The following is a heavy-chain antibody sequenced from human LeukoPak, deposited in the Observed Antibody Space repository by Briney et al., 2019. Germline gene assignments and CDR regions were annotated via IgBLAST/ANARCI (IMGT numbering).Heavy chain of an antibody. D-gene: IGHD3-10*01. CDR1: GASTSGNY. CDR3: ARGEGTMVRGVGPFDS. Sequence: SETLSLTCTVSGASTSGNYWGWIRQPPGKVLESIGYVYYDGVARYNPSLQSRVTISIDTSKNQMSLKVTSVTAADTAVYYCARGEGTMVRGVGPFDSWSQGTLVTVSS. J-gene: IGHJ4*02. V-gene: IGHV4-59*01. CDR2: VYYDGVA.